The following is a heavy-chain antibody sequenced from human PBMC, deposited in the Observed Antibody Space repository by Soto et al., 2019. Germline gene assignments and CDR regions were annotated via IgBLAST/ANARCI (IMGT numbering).Heavy chain of an antibody. D-gene: IGHD2-2*01. Sequence: VGSLRLSCAASGFTFSGSAMHWVRQASGKGLEWVGRIRSKANSYATAYAASVKGRFTISRDDSKNTAYLQMNSLKTEDTAVYYCTRVKDIVVVPAARYYYYGMDVWGQGTTVTAP. CDR1: GFTFSGSA. V-gene: IGHV3-73*01. CDR2: IRSKANSYAT. CDR3: TRVKDIVVVPAARYYYYGMDV. J-gene: IGHJ6*02.